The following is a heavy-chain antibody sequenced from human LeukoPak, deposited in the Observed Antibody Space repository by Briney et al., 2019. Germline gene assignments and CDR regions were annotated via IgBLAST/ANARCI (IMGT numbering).Heavy chain of an antibody. CDR1: GGSFSGYY. D-gene: IGHD5-18*01. CDR2: INHSGST. J-gene: IGHJ4*02. V-gene: IGHV4-34*01. CDR3: AGHSGGYGYGDYFDY. Sequence: SETLSLTCAVYGGSFSGYYWSWIRQPPGKGLEWIGEINHSGSTNYNPSLKSRVTISVDTSKNQFSLKLSSVTAADTAVYYCAGHSGGYGYGDYFDYWGQGTLVTVSS.